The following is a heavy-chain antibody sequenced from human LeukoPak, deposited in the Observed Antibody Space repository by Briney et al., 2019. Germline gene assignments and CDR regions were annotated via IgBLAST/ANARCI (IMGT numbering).Heavy chain of an antibody. D-gene: IGHD4-17*01. Sequence: SQTLSLTCTVSGYSISSCDYYWSWILQPPGKGLEWIVDIYYSGSTYYNPSLKSRVTTSVDTSKTQFSLNLTSVTAADTAVYYCARVGDGDYVEYWGQGTLVTVSS. V-gene: IGHV4-30-4*01. CDR3: ARVGDGDYVEY. J-gene: IGHJ4*02. CDR2: IYYSGST. CDR1: GYSISSCDYY.